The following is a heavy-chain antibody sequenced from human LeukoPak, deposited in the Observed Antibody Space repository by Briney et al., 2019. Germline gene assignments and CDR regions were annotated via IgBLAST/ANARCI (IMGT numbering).Heavy chain of an antibody. CDR3: ARVWGCIAAARYRCAFDI. V-gene: IGHV1-18*01. CDR1: GYTFTSYG. D-gene: IGHD6-13*01. Sequence: GASVKVSCKASGYTFTSYGISWVRQAPGQGLEWMGWISAYNGNTNYAQKLQGRVTMTTDKSTSTAYLELRSLRSDDTAVYYCARVWGCIAAARYRCAFDIWGQGTMVTVSS. J-gene: IGHJ3*02. CDR2: ISAYNGNT.